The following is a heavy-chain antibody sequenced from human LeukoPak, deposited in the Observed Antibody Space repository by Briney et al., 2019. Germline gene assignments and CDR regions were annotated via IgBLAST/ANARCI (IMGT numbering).Heavy chain of an antibody. D-gene: IGHD2-2*01. CDR1: GGSISSYY. CDR2: IYTSGST. J-gene: IGHJ4*02. V-gene: IGHV4-4*09. CDR3: ARLSCSSTSCGFDY. Sequence: SETLSLTCTVSGGSISSYYWSWLRQPPGKGLEWIGYIYTSGSTNYNPSLKSRVTISVDTSKNQFSLKLSSVTAADTAVYYCARLSCSSTSCGFDYWGQGTLVTVSS.